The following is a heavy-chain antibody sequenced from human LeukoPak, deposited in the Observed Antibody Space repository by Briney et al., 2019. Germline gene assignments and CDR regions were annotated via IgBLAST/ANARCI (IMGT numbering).Heavy chain of an antibody. Sequence: PGGSLRLSCAASEFTVSSNYMSWIRQPPGKGLEWIGSIHYSGKVYYNPSLKSRVTTSVDTSTDQFSLRLSSATAADTAIYYCARQSGDQSSAWYFDAWGQGTLVTVSS. D-gene: IGHD6-19*01. CDR2: IHYSGKV. CDR3: ARQSGDQSSAWYFDA. J-gene: IGHJ4*02. V-gene: IGHV4-39*01. CDR1: EFTVSSNY.